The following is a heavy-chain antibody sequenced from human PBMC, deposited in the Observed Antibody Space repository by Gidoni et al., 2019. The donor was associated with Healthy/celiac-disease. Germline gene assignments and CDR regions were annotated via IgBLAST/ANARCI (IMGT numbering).Heavy chain of an antibody. CDR1: GFTFSNAW. CDR2: IKSKTDGGTT. D-gene: IGHD3-22*01. CDR3: TTDLYYDSIFRTLGHYYYYGMDV. V-gene: IGHV3-15*01. Sequence: EVQLVESGGGLVKPGGSLRLSCAASGFTFSNAWMSWVRQAPGKGLEWVGRIKSKTDGGTTDYAAPVKGRFTISRDDSKNTLYLQMNSLKTEDTAVYYCTTDLYYDSIFRTLGHYYYYGMDVWGQGTTVTVSS. J-gene: IGHJ6*02.